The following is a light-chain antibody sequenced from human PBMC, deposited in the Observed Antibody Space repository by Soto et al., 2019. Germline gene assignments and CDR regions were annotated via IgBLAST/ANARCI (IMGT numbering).Light chain of an antibody. CDR3: HHYGGSPIT. CDR2: GAS. J-gene: IGKJ5*01. V-gene: IGKV3-20*01. CDR1: QSVYSN. Sequence: VMTQSPATLSVSPGERATLSCRASQSVYSNLAWYQEKPGQAPRLLIYGASNRATGIPDRFSGSGSGTDFTLTISRLEPEDFAVYYCHHYGGSPITFGQGTRLEIK.